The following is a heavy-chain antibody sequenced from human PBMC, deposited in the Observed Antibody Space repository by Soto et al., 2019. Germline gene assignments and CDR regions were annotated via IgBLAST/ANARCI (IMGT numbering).Heavy chain of an antibody. CDR1: GYTFTSYG. CDR3: ARGGTGYCSGGSCYLGWFDP. J-gene: IGHJ5*02. V-gene: IGHV1-18*01. CDR2: ISAYNGNT. D-gene: IGHD2-15*01. Sequence: ASVKVSCKASGYTFTSYGISWLRQAPGQGLEGMGWISAYNGNTNYAQKLQGRVTMTTDTSTSTAYMELRSLRSDDTAVYYCARGGTGYCSGGSCYLGWFDPWGQGTLVTVSS.